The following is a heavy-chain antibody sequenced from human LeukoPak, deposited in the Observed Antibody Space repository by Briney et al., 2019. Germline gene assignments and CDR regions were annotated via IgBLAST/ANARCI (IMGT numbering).Heavy chain of an antibody. D-gene: IGHD3-16*01. V-gene: IGHV3-7*01. CDR1: GFTFSSYS. Sequence: PGGSLRLSCAASGFTFSSYSMSWVRQAPGKGLEWVANIKQDGSEKYYVDSVKGRFTISRDNAKNSLYLQMNSLRAEDTAVYYCARASTYFDYVWGTSRYAFDIWGQGTMVTVSS. J-gene: IGHJ3*02. CDR2: IKQDGSEK. CDR3: ARASTYFDYVWGTSRYAFDI.